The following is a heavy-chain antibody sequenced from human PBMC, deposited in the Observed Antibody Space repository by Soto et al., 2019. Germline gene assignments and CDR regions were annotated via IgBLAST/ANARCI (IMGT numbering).Heavy chain of an antibody. CDR1: GYKYTTYG. Sequence: QVQLVQSGAEVKKPGASVKVSCKASGYKYTTYGFSWVRQAPGQGLEWMGFINTFSGNAKYAQRFQGRVTMTTDTSTTTAYMELRNLRSNDTAVYYCARDQSWGFTDYWGQGSLVTVSS. CDR3: ARDQSWGFTDY. V-gene: IGHV1-18*01. CDR2: INTFSGNA. J-gene: IGHJ4*02. D-gene: IGHD7-27*01.